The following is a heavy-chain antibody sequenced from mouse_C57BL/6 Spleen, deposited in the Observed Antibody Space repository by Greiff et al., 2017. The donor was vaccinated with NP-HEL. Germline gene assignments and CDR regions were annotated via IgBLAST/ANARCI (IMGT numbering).Heavy chain of an antibody. CDR3: ASYDYDEGYAMGC. D-gene: IGHD2-4*01. V-gene: IGHV1-55*01. J-gene: IGHJ4*01. CDR1: GYTFTSYW. CDR2: IYPGSGST. Sequence: QVQLQQPGAELVKPGASVKMSCKASGYTFTSYWMTWVKQRPGQGLEWIGEIYPGSGSTNYNEKFKSKATLTVDTSSSTAYMQLSSLTSEDSAVYYCASYDYDEGYAMGCWGQGTSVTVSS.